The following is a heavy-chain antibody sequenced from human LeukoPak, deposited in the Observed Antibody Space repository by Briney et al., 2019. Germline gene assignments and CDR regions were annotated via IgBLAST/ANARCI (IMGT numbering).Heavy chain of an antibody. CDR1: GGSISSSSYY. D-gene: IGHD3-22*01. J-gene: IGHJ4*02. CDR2: IYYSGST. V-gene: IGHV4-39*01. CDR3: ARRHYYDSSGYHY. Sequence: SETLSLTCTVSGGSISSSSYYWGWIRQPPGKGLEWIGSIYYSGSTYYNPSLKSRVTISVDTSKNQFSLKLSSVTAADTAMYYCARRHYYDSSGYHYWGQGTLVTVSS.